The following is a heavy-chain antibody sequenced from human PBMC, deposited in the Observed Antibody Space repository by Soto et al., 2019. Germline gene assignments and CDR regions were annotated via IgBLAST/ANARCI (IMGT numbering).Heavy chain of an antibody. V-gene: IGHV4-31*03. CDR3: ARERKLMKSALDI. CDR2: IYYSGST. Sequence: SETLSLTCTVSGGSISSGGYYWSWIRQHPGKGLEWIGYIYYSGSTYYNPSLKSRVTISVDTSKSQFSLKLSSVTAADTAVYYCARERKLMKSALDIWGRGTMVTVAS. J-gene: IGHJ3*02. D-gene: IGHD3-16*01. CDR1: GGSISSGGYY.